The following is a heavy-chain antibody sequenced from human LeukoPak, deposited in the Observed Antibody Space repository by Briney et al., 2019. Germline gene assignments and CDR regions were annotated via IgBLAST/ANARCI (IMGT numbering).Heavy chain of an antibody. CDR2: ISSSSSTI. J-gene: IGHJ4*02. V-gene: IGHV3-48*01. CDR1: GFTFSSYR. D-gene: IGHD6-13*01. CDR3: ASEGVGYSSSWCAFHY. Sequence: GGSLRLSCAASGFTFSSYRMNWVRQAPGKALEWGSYISSSSSTIYYADSVRGRFTISRDNAKNSLYMQMNSVRAEETAVYYCASEGVGYSSSWCAFHYWGQGTLVTVSS.